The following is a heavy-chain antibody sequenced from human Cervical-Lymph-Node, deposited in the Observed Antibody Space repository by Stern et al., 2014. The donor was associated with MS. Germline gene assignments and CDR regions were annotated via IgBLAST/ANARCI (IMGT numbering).Heavy chain of an antibody. CDR3: ARGAYCGGDCYWGWFES. Sequence: VQLVQSGAEVKKPGSSVKVSCEASGGTFSDNAFSWVRQAPGQGLEWMGGIIPLFGAAEYAQKFQGRVALTADGSTVTVYMELSSLRSEDTAVYYCARGAYCGGDCYWGWFESWGQGTLVTVPS. CDR1: GGTFSDNA. CDR2: IIPLFGAA. D-gene: IGHD2-21*02. J-gene: IGHJ4*02. V-gene: IGHV1-69*01.